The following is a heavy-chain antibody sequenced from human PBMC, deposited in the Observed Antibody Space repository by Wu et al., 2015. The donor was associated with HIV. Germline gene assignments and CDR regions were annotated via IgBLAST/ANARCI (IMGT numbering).Heavy chain of an antibody. J-gene: IGHJ4*02. D-gene: IGHD2-21*01. CDR1: GYSFTAYY. Sequence: QVQLVQSGAEVKRPGASVRVSCWTSGYSFTAYYIHWVRQAPGQGLEWMGRLNPNTGGADSSQKFQGRVTLTRDTSINTAYMDLRRLRVDDSATYYCASGIQAGGANYWGQGTLVTVSS. V-gene: IGHV1-2*02. CDR2: LNPNTGGA. CDR3: ASGIQAGGANY.